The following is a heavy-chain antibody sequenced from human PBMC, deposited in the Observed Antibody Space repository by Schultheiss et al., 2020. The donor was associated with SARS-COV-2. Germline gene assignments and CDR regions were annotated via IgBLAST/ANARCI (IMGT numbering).Heavy chain of an antibody. V-gene: IGHV1-69*13. CDR1: GGTFSSYA. J-gene: IGHJ4*02. CDR2: IIPIFGTA. D-gene: IGHD3-10*01. Sequence: SVKVSCKASGGTFSSYAISWVRQAPGQGLEWMGGIIPIFGTANYAQKFQGRVTITADESTSTAYMELSSLRSEDTAVYYCARDSPHYYYGSGSYPDYWGQGTLVTVSS. CDR3: ARDSPHYYYGSGSYPDY.